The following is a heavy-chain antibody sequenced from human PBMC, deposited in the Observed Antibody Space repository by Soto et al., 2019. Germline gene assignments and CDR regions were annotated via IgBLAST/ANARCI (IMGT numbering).Heavy chain of an antibody. J-gene: IGHJ6*02. Sequence: GGSLRLSCAASGFTFSSYAMSWVRQAPGKGLEWVSAISGSGGSTYYADSVKGRFTISRDNSKNTLYLQMNSLRAEDTAVYYCAKDRGGLLWFGELSHEHIPYYYYGMDVWGQGTTVTVSS. CDR3: AKDRGGLLWFGELSHEHIPYYYYGMDV. V-gene: IGHV3-23*01. CDR1: GFTFSSYA. CDR2: ISGSGGST. D-gene: IGHD3-10*01.